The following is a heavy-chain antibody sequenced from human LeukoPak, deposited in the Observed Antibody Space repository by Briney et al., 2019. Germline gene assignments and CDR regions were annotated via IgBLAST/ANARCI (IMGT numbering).Heavy chain of an antibody. CDR1: GGSISSYY. J-gene: IGHJ5*02. CDR2: IYYSGST. CDR3: ARDLRYSGYHSLNWFDP. Sequence: SETLSLTCTVSGGSISSYYWSWIRQPAGKGLEWIGYIYYSGSTNYNPSLKSRVTISVDTSKNQFSLKLSSVTAADTAVYYCARDLRYSGYHSLNWFDPWGQGTLVTVSS. V-gene: IGHV4-59*01. D-gene: IGHD5-12*01.